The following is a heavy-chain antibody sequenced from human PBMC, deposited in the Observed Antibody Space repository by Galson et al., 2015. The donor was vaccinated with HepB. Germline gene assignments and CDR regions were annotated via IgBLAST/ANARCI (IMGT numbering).Heavy chain of an antibody. D-gene: IGHD6-6*01. CDR3: ARDRPFRPDAFDI. V-gene: IGHV1-69*13. CDR1: GGTFSSYA. CDR2: IIPIFGTA. J-gene: IGHJ3*02. Sequence: SVKVSCKASGGTFSSYAISWVRQAPGQGLEWMGEIIPIFGTANYAQKFQGRVTITADESTSTAYMELSSLRSEDTAVYYCARDRPFRPDAFDIWGQGNPGHRLL.